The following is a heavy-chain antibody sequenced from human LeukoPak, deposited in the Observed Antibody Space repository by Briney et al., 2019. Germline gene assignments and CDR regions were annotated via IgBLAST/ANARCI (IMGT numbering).Heavy chain of an antibody. CDR1: GGSISSYY. Sequence: SETLSLTCTVSGGSISSYYWSWVRQPAGKGLEWIGRIYSSGSNNYNPSLKSRVTMSVDTSKNQFSLKLSSVTAADTAMYYCARDNEVAARSFDYXGQGXLXXVSS. CDR3: ARDNEVAARSFDY. CDR2: IYSSGSN. V-gene: IGHV4-4*07. J-gene: IGHJ4*02. D-gene: IGHD6-6*01.